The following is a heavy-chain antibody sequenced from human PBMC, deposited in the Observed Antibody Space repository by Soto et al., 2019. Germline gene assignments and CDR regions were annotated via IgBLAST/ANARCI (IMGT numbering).Heavy chain of an antibody. J-gene: IGHJ6*02. CDR1: GFSFSDYN. Sequence: GSLRLSCAASGFSFSDYNMRWIRQAPGKGLEWVSYISSSAYVIYYADSVKGRFTVSRDNAKNSLFLQMNSLRAEDTAVYYCAREYPLDVWGQGTTVTVSS. CDR3: AREYPLDV. V-gene: IGHV3-11*01. CDR2: ISSSAYVI.